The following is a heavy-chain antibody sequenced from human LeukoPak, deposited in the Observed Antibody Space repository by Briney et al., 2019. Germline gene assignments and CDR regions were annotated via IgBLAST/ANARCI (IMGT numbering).Heavy chain of an antibody. J-gene: IGHJ2*01. CDR3: ARGGRYGPYWYFDL. Sequence: SETLSLTCTVSGGSISSYYWSWTRQPPGKGLEWIGYIYYSGSTNYNPSLKSRVTISVDTSKNQFSLKLSSVTAADTAVYYCARGGRYGPYWYFDLWGRGTLVTVSS. CDR1: GGSISSYY. D-gene: IGHD5-18*01. V-gene: IGHV4-59*01. CDR2: IYYSGST.